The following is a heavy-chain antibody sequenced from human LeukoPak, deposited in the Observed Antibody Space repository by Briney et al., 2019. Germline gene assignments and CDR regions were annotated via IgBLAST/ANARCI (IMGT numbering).Heavy chain of an antibody. Sequence: SQTLSLTCAISGDSVSSNSAAWNWIRQSPSRGLEWLGRTYYRSKWYNDYAVSVKSRITINPDTSKTQSSLQLNSAAPEHTAVYYCARDMSMIVVVITYDLDYWGQGTLVTVSS. D-gene: IGHD3-22*01. V-gene: IGHV6-1*01. CDR1: GDSVSSNSAA. CDR2: TYYRSKWYN. CDR3: ARDMSMIVVVITYDLDY. J-gene: IGHJ4*02.